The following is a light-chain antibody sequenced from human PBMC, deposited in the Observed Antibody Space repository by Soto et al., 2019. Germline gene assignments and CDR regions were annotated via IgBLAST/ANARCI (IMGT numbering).Light chain of an antibody. CDR2: DVS. CDR1: SSDVGGYNY. J-gene: IGLJ1*01. V-gene: IGLV2-14*01. Sequence: QSVLTQPASVSGSPGQSITISCTGTSSDVGGYNYVSWYQQHSGKAPKLMIYDVSNRPSGVSNRFSGAKSGNTASLTISGLQAEDEADYYCSSYTSGSLWVFGTGTKVTVL. CDR3: SSYTSGSLWV.